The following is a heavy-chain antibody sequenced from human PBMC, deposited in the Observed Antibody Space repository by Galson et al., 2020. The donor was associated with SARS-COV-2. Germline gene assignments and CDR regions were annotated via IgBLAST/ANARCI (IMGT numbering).Heavy chain of an antibody. V-gene: IGHV1-69*02. J-gene: IGHJ4*02. CDR1: GCTFSSYT. CDR2: IIPILGIA. D-gene: IGHD4-17*01. CDR3: AGLTSATTVTTWYYFDY. Sequence: SVKVSCKASGCTFSSYTISWVRQAHGQWLEWMGRIIPILGIANYAQKFQGRVTITADKSTSTAYMELSSLRSEDTAVYYCAGLTSATTVTTWYYFDYWGQGTLVTVSS.